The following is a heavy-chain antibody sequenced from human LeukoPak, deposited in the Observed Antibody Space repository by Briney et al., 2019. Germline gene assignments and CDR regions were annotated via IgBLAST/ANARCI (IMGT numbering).Heavy chain of an antibody. Sequence: PGGSLRLSCAASGFTFNNYGMHYVRQPPGKGLEWVAVISDDGRNKNYADSVKGRFTISRDNSNNTLYLQMNSLRAEDTGVYYCAKDRETTASGTFDYWGQGTLVTVSS. V-gene: IGHV3-30*18. CDR3: AKDRETTASGTFDY. CDR1: GFTFNNYG. J-gene: IGHJ4*02. D-gene: IGHD6-13*01. CDR2: ISDDGRNK.